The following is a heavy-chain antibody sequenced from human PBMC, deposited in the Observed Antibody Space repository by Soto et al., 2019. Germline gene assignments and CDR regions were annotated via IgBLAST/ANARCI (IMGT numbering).Heavy chain of an antibody. CDR2: IKSKTDGGTT. CDR3: TTDEDYGGLFNY. J-gene: IGHJ4*02. D-gene: IGHD4-17*01. Sequence: PGGSLRLSCGASGFTFSNAWMSWVRQAPGKGLEWVGRIKSKTDGGTTDYAAPVKGRFTISRDDSKNTLYLQMNSLKTEDTAVYYCTTDEDYGGLFNYWGQGTLVTVPQ. CDR1: GFTFSNAW. V-gene: IGHV3-15*01.